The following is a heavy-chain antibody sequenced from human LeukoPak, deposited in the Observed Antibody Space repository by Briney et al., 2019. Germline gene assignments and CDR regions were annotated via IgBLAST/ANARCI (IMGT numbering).Heavy chain of an antibody. CDR2: VSGYSDYI. J-gene: IGHJ5*02. Sequence: GGSLRLSCAASGFTFTRYSMNWVRQAPGKGLEWVSSVSGYSDYIFYADSVKGRFTISRDNAKNSLYSQMNSLRAKDTAVYYCARAFDPWGQGTLVTVSS. CDR3: ARAFDP. V-gene: IGHV3-21*01. CDR1: GFTFTRYS.